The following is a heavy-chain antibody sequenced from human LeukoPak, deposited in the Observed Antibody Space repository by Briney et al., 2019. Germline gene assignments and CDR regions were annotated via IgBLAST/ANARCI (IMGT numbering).Heavy chain of an antibody. CDR1: GFTFSSYG. CDR2: IRYDGSNK. CDR3: AKYSGYDHLFDY. D-gene: IGHD5-12*01. J-gene: IGHJ4*02. Sequence: GGSLRLSCAASGFTFSSYGMHWVRQAAGKGLEWVAFIRYDGSNKYYADSVKGRFTISRDDSKNTLYLQMNSLRAEDTAVYYCAKYSGYDHLFDYWGQGTLVTVSS. V-gene: IGHV3-30*02.